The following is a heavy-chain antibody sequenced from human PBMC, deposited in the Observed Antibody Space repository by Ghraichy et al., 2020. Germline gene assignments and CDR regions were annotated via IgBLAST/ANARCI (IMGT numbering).Heavy chain of an antibody. J-gene: IGHJ6*02. CDR1: GDTFTSYG. CDR3: ARDPPPSSGWFPYYYYGMDV. V-gene: IGHV1-18*01. CDR2: ISAYNGNT. Sequence: ASVKVSCKAAGDTFTSYGISWVRESPGQVLEWMGWISAYNGNTNYAQKLQGRVTMTTDTSTSTAYMELRSLRSDDTAVYYCARDPPPSSGWFPYYYYGMDVWGQGISVTVSS. D-gene: IGHD6-19*01.